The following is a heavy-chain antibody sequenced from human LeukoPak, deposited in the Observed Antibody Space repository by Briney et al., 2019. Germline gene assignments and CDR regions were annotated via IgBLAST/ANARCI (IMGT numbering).Heavy chain of an antibody. CDR2: IYYSGST. D-gene: IGHD1-26*01. CDR3: ARAILSGSYTAFDI. Sequence: SETLSLTCTISGGSISTYYWNWIRQPPGKGLEWIGYIYYSGSTHYNPSLKSPVTISVDTSKNQFSLKLSSVTAADTALYYCARAILSGSYTAFDIWGQGTMVTVSS. CDR1: GGSISTYY. V-gene: IGHV4-59*01. J-gene: IGHJ3*02.